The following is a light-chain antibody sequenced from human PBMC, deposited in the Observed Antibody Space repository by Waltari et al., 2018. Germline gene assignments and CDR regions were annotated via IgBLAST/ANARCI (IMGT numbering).Light chain of an antibody. CDR2: LAS. J-gene: IGKJ4*01. Sequence: DIQMTQSPSSLSASVGDRVTITCRTSQSISNYLSWYQQKPGKDPKLMIYLASSLQSGVQSRFSGSGSETDFTLTISSLQPEDFATYYCQQSYSALALTFGGGTKVEVK. CDR1: QSISNY. V-gene: IGKV1-39*01. CDR3: QQSYSALALT.